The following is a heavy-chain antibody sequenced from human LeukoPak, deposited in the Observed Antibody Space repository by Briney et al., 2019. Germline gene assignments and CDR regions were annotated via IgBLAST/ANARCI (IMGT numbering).Heavy chain of an antibody. CDR3: ARYRGASGYHFDY. Sequence: SETLSLTCTVSGGSISSYYWSWIRQPPGKGLEWIGSIYRSGSTNYNPSLKSRVTISVDKSKNQFSLKLSSVTAADTAMYYCARYRGASGYHFDYWGQGTLVTVSS. CDR2: IYRSGST. D-gene: IGHD5-12*01. J-gene: IGHJ4*02. CDR1: GGSISSYY. V-gene: IGHV4-59*12.